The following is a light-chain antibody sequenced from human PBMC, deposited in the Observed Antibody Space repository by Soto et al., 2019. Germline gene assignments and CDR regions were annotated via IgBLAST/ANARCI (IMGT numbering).Light chain of an antibody. Sequence: DIQMTQSPSSLSASVGDTVTITCRASQSISVHLNWYQQKPGKVPKLLIYAASNLQSGVPSSFSGSGYETDFALTISSLQPEDFATYYCQQSYIPPYTFGQGTKLQIK. J-gene: IGKJ2*01. CDR1: QSISVH. CDR2: AAS. CDR3: QQSYIPPYT. V-gene: IGKV1-39*01.